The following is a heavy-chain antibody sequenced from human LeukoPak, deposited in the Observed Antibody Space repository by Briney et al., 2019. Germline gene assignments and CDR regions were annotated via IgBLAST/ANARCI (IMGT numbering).Heavy chain of an antibody. V-gene: IGHV5-51*01. CDR1: GYSFTSYW. D-gene: IGHD5-18*01. Sequence: GESLKISCKGSGYSFTSYWIGWVRQMPGKGLEWMGIIYPDDSDTKYSPAFQGLVTISADKSITTAYLQWSSLKASDTAIYYCARAGYSYGFVPPDYWGQGTLVTVSS. CDR2: IYPDDSDT. J-gene: IGHJ4*02. CDR3: ARAGYSYGFVPPDY.